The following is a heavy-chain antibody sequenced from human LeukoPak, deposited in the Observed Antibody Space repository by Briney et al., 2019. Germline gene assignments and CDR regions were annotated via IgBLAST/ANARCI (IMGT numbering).Heavy chain of an antibody. CDR2: ISSNGGST. CDR3: AREGEVAPPYDPPVGPLWR. V-gene: IGHV3-64*01. J-gene: IGHJ4*02. CDR1: GFTFSSYA. Sequence: GGSLRLSCAASGFTFSSYAMHWVCQAPGKGLEYVSAISSNGGSTYYANSVKGRFTISRDNSKNTLYLQMGSLRAEDMAVYYCAREGEVAPPYDPPVGPLWRWGQGTLVTVSS. D-gene: IGHD2-21*01.